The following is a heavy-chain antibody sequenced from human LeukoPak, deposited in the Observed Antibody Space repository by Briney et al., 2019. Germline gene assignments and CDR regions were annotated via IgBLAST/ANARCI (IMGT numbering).Heavy chain of an antibody. D-gene: IGHD2-15*01. CDR1: GYILTSYY. CDR2: IKPNRGDA. Sequence: GASVTLSCKASGYILTSYYMHWVRQAPGQGPEWMGWIKPNRGDADYSKSMQGRVTLTRDTAISTAFMAMSRLRYDDTAIYYCARGPPEYCSGGSCFSGRNLIDPWGQGTLVTVSS. V-gene: IGHV1-2*02. CDR3: ARGPPEYCSGGSCFSGRNLIDP. J-gene: IGHJ5*02.